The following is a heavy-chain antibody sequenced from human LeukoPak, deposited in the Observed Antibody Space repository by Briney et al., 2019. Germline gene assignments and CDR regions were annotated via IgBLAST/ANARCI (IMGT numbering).Heavy chain of an antibody. Sequence: AGPALTNPGQTLTLSKIVSVLTRSTSGPTFDCISHPPERALEGLELIYWKDDKRYSPSLKSRLTITKDTSKNQVVLTMTNMDPVDTATYYCAHSGYFDPDAFDIWGQGTMVTVSS. V-gene: IGHV2-5*01. CDR3: AHSGYFDPDAFDI. J-gene: IGHJ3*02. CDR1: VLTRSTSGPT. D-gene: IGHD3-9*01. CDR2: IYWKDDK.